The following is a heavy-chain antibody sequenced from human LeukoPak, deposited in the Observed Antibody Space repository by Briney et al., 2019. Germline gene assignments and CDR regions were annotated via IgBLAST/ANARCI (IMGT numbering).Heavy chain of an antibody. CDR2: ISSSSSYI. D-gene: IGHD4-17*01. CDR1: GFTFSSYS. Sequence: PEGSLRLSCAASGFTFSSYSMNWVRQAPGKGLEWVSSISSSSSYIYYADSVKGRFTISRDNAKNSLYLQMNSLRAEDTAVYYCARDLNPSTVAPGYWGQGTLVTVSS. J-gene: IGHJ4*02. CDR3: ARDLNPSTVAPGY. V-gene: IGHV3-21*01.